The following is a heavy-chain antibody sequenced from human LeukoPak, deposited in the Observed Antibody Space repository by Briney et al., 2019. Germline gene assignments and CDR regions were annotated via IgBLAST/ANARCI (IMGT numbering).Heavy chain of an antibody. CDR2: ISGSGVST. CDR1: GFTFSSYG. Sequence: PGGSLRLSCAASGFTFSSYGMHRVRQAPGKGLEWVSAISGSGVSTYYADSVKGRFTISRDNSKKTLYLQMNSLRAEDTAVYYCARKRGYSYGYVHYYYYMDVWGKGTTVTVSS. CDR3: ARKRGYSYGYVHYYYYMDV. D-gene: IGHD5-18*01. J-gene: IGHJ6*03. V-gene: IGHV3-23*01.